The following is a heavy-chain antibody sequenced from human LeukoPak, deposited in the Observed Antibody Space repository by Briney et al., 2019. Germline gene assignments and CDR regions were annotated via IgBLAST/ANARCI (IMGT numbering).Heavy chain of an antibody. Sequence: SETLSLTCAVYGGSFSGYYWSWIRQPPGKGLEWIGYIHYSGSTNYNPSLKSRVTISVDTSKNQFSLKLSSVTAADTAVYYCARGYDPYYFDYWGQGTLVTVSS. V-gene: IGHV4-59*01. CDR3: ARGYDPYYFDY. D-gene: IGHD3-16*01. CDR2: IHYSGST. J-gene: IGHJ4*02. CDR1: GGSFSGYY.